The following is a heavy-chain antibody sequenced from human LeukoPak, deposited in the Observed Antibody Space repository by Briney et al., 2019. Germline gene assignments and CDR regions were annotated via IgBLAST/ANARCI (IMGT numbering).Heavy chain of an antibody. V-gene: IGHV4-31*02. CDR2: IYYSGST. CDR1: GFTFSSYA. D-gene: IGHD1-14*01. J-gene: IGHJ4*02. Sequence: LRLSCAASGFTFSSYAMSWIRQHPGKGLEWIGYIYYSGSTYYNPSLKSRVTISVDTSKNQFSLKLSSVTAADTAVYYCARGIRPFDYWGQGTLVTVSS. CDR3: ARGIRPFDY.